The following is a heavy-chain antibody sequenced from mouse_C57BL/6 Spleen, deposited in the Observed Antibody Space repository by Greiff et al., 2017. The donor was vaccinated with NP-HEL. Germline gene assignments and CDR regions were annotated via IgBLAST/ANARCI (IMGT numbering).Heavy chain of an antibody. J-gene: IGHJ2*01. V-gene: IGHV1-82*01. CDR3: ARQAEQDY. Sequence: QVQLQQSGPELVKPGASVKISCKASGYAFSSSWMNWVKQGPGKGLEWIGRIYPGDGDTNYNGKFKGKATLTADKSSSTAYMQLSSLTSEDSAVYFCARQAEQDYWGQGTTLTVSS. D-gene: IGHD3-2*02. CDR1: GYAFSSSW. CDR2: IYPGDGDT.